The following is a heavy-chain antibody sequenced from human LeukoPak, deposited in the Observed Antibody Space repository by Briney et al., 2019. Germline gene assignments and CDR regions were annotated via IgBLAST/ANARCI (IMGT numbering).Heavy chain of an antibody. V-gene: IGHV3-48*01. CDR1: GFTFTSYS. J-gene: IGHJ4*02. CDR3: AKDRGVATITSYYFDY. D-gene: IGHD5-12*01. CDR2: ISSSSTTT. Sequence: PGGSLRLSCAASGFTFTSYSMNWVRQAPGKGLEWVSYISSSSTTTFYADSVKGRFTISRDNSKNTLYLQMNSLRAEDTAVYYCAKDRGVATITSYYFDYWGQGTLVTVSS.